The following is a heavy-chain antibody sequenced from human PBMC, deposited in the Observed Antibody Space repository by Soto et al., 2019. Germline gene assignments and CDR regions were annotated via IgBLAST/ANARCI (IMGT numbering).Heavy chain of an antibody. CDR1: GGSFSSYY. CDR3: AGRDCSGTNCYYLDYYYMDV. Sequence: QVQLQESGPGLVRPSETLSLTCTVSGGSFSSYYWTWIRQSPGKGLEWIGYIYYSGSTDYHPSLRCRLAISIDTSKNQFSLRLNSMTAADTAVYYCAGRDCSGTNCYYLDYYYMDVWGKGTTVTVSS. J-gene: IGHJ6*03. D-gene: IGHD2-2*01. CDR2: IYYSGST. V-gene: IGHV4-59*08.